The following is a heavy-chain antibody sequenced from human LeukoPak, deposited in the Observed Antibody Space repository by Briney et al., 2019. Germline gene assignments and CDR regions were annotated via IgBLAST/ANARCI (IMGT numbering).Heavy chain of an antibody. D-gene: IGHD4-23*01. CDR1: GFTVSNSY. CDR2: SYSGGTI. V-gene: IGHV3-66*01. J-gene: IGHJ4*02. CDR3: ARDRLRWYFDY. Sequence: GGSLRLSCAASGFTVSNSYMSWVRQAPGKGPEWVSVSYSGGTIAYADSVKGRFTISRDNSKNTVYLQMNSLRAEDTAVYYCARDRLRWYFDYWGQGTLVTVSS.